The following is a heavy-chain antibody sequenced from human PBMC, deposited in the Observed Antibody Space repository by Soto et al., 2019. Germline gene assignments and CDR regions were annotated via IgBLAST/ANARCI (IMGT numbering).Heavy chain of an antibody. J-gene: IGHJ3*02. CDR2: IYYSGST. Sequence: PSENHSLTCTVSGGSIRSSSDYWGWIHQPPGKGLEWIGYIYYSGSTKYNPSLKSRVTISVDTSKNQFSLKLSSVTAADTAVYYCARHLPANEVFDIWGQGTMVNVSS. CDR1: GGSIRSSSDY. V-gene: IGHV4-61*05. CDR3: ARHLPANEVFDI.